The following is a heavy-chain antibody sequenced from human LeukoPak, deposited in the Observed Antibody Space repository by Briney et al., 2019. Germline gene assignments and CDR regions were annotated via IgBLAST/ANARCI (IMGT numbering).Heavy chain of an antibody. D-gene: IGHD6-19*01. Sequence: PGGSLRLSCAASGFTVSSNYMSWVRQAPGKGLEWVSVLYSGGSTYYADSVKGRFTISRDNSKNTLYLQMNSLRAEDTAVYYCARDGTKYSSGYWGQGTLVTVSS. J-gene: IGHJ4*02. V-gene: IGHV3-53*01. CDR3: ARDGTKYSSGY. CDR1: GFTVSSNY. CDR2: LYSGGST.